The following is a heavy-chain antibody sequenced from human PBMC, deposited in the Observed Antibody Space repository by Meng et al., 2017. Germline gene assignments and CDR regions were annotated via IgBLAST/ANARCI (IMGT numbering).Heavy chain of an antibody. Sequence: ASVKVSCKASGYTFTSYAMHWVRQAPGQRLEWMGWINAGNGNTKYSQKFQGRVTITRDTSASTAYMELSSLRSEDTAVHYCARTPVDTAMGTGFDYWGQGTLVTVSS. D-gene: IGHD5-18*01. CDR2: INAGNGNT. CDR1: GYTFTSYA. J-gene: IGHJ4*02. V-gene: IGHV1-3*01. CDR3: ARTPVDTAMGTGFDY.